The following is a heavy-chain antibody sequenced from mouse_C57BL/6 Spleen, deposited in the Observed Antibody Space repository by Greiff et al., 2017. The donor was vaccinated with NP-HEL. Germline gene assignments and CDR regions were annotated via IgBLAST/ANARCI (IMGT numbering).Heavy chain of an antibody. Sequence: QVQLKESGAELVRPGASVTLSCKASGYTFTDYEMHWVKQTPVHGLEWIGAIDPETGGTAYNQKFKGKAILTADKSSSTAYMELRSLTSEDSAVYYCTRGATVVDPPFDYWGQGTTLTVSS. CDR2: IDPETGGT. CDR3: TRGATVVDPPFDY. CDR1: GYTFTDYE. J-gene: IGHJ2*01. D-gene: IGHD1-1*01. V-gene: IGHV1-15*01.